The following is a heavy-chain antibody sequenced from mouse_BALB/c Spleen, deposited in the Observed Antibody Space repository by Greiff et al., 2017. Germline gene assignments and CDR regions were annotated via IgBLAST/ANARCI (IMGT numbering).Heavy chain of an antibody. CDR3: ARAGVSSYEVYFDY. J-gene: IGHJ2*01. V-gene: IGHV3-6*02. CDR1: GYSITSGYY. CDR2: ISYDGSN. Sequence: EVQLVESGPGLVKPSQSLSLTCSVTGYSITSGYYWNWIRQFPGNKLEWMGYISYDGSNNYNPSLKNRISITRDTSKNQFFLKLNSVTTEDTATYYGARAGVSSYEVYFDYWGQGTTLTVSS. D-gene: IGHD1-1*01.